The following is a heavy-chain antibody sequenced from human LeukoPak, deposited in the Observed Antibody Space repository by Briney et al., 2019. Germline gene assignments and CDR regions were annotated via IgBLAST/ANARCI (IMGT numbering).Heavy chain of an antibody. V-gene: IGHV3-21*01. Sequence: GGSLRLSCAASGFTFSGYSMNWVRQAPGKGLEWVSSISSSSSYIYYADSVQGRFTISRDNAKNSLYLQMNSLRAEDTAVYYCARDGYDILTGYYGKFDYWGQGTLVTVSS. J-gene: IGHJ4*02. CDR3: ARDGYDILTGYYGKFDY. CDR1: GFTFSGYS. D-gene: IGHD3-9*01. CDR2: ISSSSSYI.